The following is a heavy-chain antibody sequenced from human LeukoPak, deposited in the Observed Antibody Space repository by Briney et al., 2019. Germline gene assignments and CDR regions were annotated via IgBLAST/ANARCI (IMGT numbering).Heavy chain of an antibody. CDR2: IKNNADSGTP. CDR1: GFSFMNAW. D-gene: IGHD2/OR15-2a*01. J-gene: IGHJ4*02. CDR3: TTFYHEYSPY. Sequence: GGSLRLSCAASGFSFMNAWMIWVRQAPGKGLEWVGRIKNNADSGTPDYAAPARGRFTISRDDSKNTLYLQMNSLKTEDTAVYYCTTFYHEYSPYWGRGTLVTVSS. V-gene: IGHV3-15*01.